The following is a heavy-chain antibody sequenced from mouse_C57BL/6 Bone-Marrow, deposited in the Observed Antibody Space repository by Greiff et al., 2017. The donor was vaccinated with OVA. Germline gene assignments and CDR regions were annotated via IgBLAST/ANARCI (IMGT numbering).Heavy chain of an antibody. CDR1: GYTFTDYY. J-gene: IGHJ4*01. CDR2: IYPGSGNT. CDR3: ARGVDAMDY. D-gene: IGHD1-1*01. V-gene: IGHV1-76*01. Sequence: VKLQESGAELVRPGASVKLSCKASGYTFTDYYINWVKQRPGQGLEWIARIYPGSGNTYYNEKFKGKATLTAEKSSSTAYMQLSSLTSEDSAVYFCARGVDAMDYWGQGTSVTVSS.